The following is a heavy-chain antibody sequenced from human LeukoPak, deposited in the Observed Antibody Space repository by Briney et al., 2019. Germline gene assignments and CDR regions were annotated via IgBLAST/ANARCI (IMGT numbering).Heavy chain of an antibody. J-gene: IGHJ4*02. CDR1: GFAFSNAW. D-gene: IGHD2/OR15-2a*01. Sequence: PGGSLRLSCAASGFAFSNAWMSWVRQAPGKGLEWVGRIKSKTNGGTTDYAAPVKGRFTISRDDSKNMLFLQMNTLKTEDTAVYYCTSDDPVNRSWGQGTLVTVSS. CDR2: IKSKTNGGTT. CDR3: TSDDPVNRS. V-gene: IGHV3-15*01.